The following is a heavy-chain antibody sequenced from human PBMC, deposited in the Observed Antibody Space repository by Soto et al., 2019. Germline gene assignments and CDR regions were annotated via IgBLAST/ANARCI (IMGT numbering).Heavy chain of an antibody. J-gene: IGHJ4*02. Sequence: QVQLVESGGGVVQPGRSLRLSCGASGFTFSSYGMHWVRQAPGKGLEWVAGISYDGSYESYADSVKGRCTISRDNSKNTLYVQMNSLRAEDTAVYYCAPGKCCSGGSCYFNPSDYWGQGTLVTVSS. CDR1: GFTFSSYG. V-gene: IGHV3-30*03. CDR2: ISYDGSYE. CDR3: APGKCCSGGSCYFNPSDY. D-gene: IGHD2-15*01.